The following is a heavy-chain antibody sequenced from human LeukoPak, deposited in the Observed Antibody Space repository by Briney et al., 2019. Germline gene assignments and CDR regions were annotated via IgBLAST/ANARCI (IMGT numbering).Heavy chain of an antibody. V-gene: IGHV1-24*01. Sequence: ASVKVSCKASGYTFTDYYLHWVRQAPGKGLEWMGGFDPEDGETIYAQKFQGRVTMTEDTSTDTAYMELSSLRSEDTAVYYCATEQQLVHYWGQGTLVTVSS. CDR1: GYTFTDYY. CDR2: FDPEDGET. J-gene: IGHJ4*02. CDR3: ATEQQLVHY. D-gene: IGHD6-13*01.